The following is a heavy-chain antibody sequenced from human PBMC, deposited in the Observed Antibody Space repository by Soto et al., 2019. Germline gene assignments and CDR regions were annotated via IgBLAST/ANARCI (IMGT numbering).Heavy chain of an antibody. CDR2: ISAYNGNK. V-gene: IGHV1-18*01. J-gene: IGHJ4*02. CDR1: GYSFTSYG. Sequence: QVQLVQSGAEVKKPGASVKVSCKASGYSFTSYGISWVRQAPGQGLEWMGWISAYNGNKKYAQKLQGRVTMTTDTSTSTAHMALTPLRSDDPAVYYCARDLGQPLVDYWGQGTLVTVSS. CDR3: ARDLGQPLVDY. D-gene: IGHD6-13*01.